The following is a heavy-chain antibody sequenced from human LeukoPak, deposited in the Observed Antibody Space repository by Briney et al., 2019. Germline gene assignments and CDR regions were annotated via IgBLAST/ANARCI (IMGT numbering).Heavy chain of an antibody. CDR3: ARESSYYDSSGYYGYYYYYYMDV. CDR2: IYYSGST. CDR1: GGSISSYY. D-gene: IGHD3-22*01. J-gene: IGHJ6*03. Sequence: PSETLSLTCTVSGGSISSYYWSWIRQPPGKGLEGIGYIYYSGSTNYNPSLKSRVTISVDTSKTQFSLKLSSVPAADTAVYYCARESSYYDSSGYYGYYYYYYMDVWGKGTTVTISS. V-gene: IGHV4-59*12.